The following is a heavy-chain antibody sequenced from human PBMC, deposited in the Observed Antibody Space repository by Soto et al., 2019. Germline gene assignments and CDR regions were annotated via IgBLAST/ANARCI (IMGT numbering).Heavy chain of an antibody. D-gene: IGHD3-9*01. CDR2: IHHSGST. CDR1: GGSISSTDW. CDR3: AGGTGDILTGYRLDY. Sequence: HVQLQESGPGLVRPSGTLSLTCAVSGGSISSTDWWTWVRQPPGKGLEWIGEIHHSGSTNYNPSLKSRVSISVDKSKNEFSLKMSSVTAADTSVYYCAGGTGDILTGYRLDYWGQGTLVTVSS. J-gene: IGHJ4*02. V-gene: IGHV4-4*02.